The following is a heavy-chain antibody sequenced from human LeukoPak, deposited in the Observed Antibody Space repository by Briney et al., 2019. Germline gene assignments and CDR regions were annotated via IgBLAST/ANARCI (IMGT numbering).Heavy chain of an antibody. V-gene: IGHV3-48*02. CDR2: ISSSSSTI. D-gene: IGHD1-20*01. CDR1: GFSFSNYA. CDR3: ARDLITGPPGMDV. J-gene: IGHJ6*02. Sequence: GGSLRLSCAASGFSFSNYAMTWVRQAPGKGLEWVSYISSSSSTIYYADSVKGRFTISRDNAKNSLYLQMNSLRDEDTAVYYCARDLITGPPGMDVWGQGTTVTVSS.